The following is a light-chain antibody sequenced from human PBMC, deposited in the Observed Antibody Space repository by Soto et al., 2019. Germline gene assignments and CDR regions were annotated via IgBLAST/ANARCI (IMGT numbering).Light chain of an antibody. CDR2: RAS. V-gene: IGKV3-15*01. CDR3: QQYGSSPVT. CDR1: QNIYSN. J-gene: IGKJ1*01. Sequence: IVMTQSPATLSVSPGERATLSCRASQNIYSNVAWYQQRPGQAPRLLIYRASTRAPGIPARFSGSGSGTDFTLTISRLEPEDFAVYYCQQYGSSPVTFGQGTKVDIK.